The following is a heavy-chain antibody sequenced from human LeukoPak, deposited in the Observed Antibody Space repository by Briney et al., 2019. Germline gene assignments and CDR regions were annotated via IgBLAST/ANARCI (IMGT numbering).Heavy chain of an antibody. D-gene: IGHD2-2*01. V-gene: IGHV3-30-3*01. CDR3: AAPGVPAATYYFDY. CDR1: GFTFSNYA. J-gene: IGHJ4*02. CDR2: ISYDGSNK. Sequence: GGSLRLSCAASGFTFSNYAINWVRQAPGKGLEWVAVISYDGSNKYYADSVKGRFTISRDNSKNTVYLQMNSLRAEDTAVYYCAAPGVPAATYYFDYWGQGTLVTVSS.